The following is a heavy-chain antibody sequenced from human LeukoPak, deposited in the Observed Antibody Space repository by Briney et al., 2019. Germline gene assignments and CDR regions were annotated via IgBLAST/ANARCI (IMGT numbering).Heavy chain of an antibody. CDR2: IYTSGST. J-gene: IGHJ4*02. D-gene: IGHD3-10*01. Sequence: SETLSLTCTVSGGSISSGSYYWSWIRQPAGKGLEWIGRIYTSGSTNYNPSLKGRVTISVDTSKNQFSLKLSSVTAADTAVYYCARDPRLWFGESAGYWGQGTLVTVSS. V-gene: IGHV4-61*02. CDR3: ARDPRLWFGESAGY. CDR1: GGSISSGSYY.